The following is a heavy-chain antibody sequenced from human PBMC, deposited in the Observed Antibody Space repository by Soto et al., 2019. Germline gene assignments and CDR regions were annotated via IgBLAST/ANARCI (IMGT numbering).Heavy chain of an antibody. Sequence: SETLSLTCTVSGGSISSHYWSWIRQPPGKGLEWIGFIYFSGTTDYNPSLKSRVTMSIDTSKNQFSLKLNSVTAADTAVYYCARRYGGNFDFWGQGTLVTVSS. D-gene: IGHD1-26*01. CDR3: ARRYGGNFDF. CDR2: IYFSGTT. CDR1: GGSISSHY. V-gene: IGHV4-59*11. J-gene: IGHJ4*02.